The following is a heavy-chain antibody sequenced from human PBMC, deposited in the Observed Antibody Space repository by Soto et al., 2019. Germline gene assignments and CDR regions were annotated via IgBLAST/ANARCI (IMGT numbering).Heavy chain of an antibody. J-gene: IGHJ4*02. D-gene: IGHD3-16*01. Sequence: SETLSLTCAVSGGSIRSNNWWSWVRQPPGKGLEWIGEIYHSGVTNYNPSLKSRVTISVDKSKNQFSLKLSSLTAADTAVYYCVRISAYHFDYWGQGTLVTVSS. CDR1: GGSIRSNNW. V-gene: IGHV4-4*02. CDR3: VRISAYHFDY. CDR2: IYHSGVT.